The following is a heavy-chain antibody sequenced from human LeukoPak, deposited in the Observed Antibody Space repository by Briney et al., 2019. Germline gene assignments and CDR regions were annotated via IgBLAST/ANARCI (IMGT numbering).Heavy chain of an antibody. CDR3: AKTPNYGIAAAGTLDDAFDI. D-gene: IGHD6-13*01. CDR2: ISYDGSNK. Sequence: PGGSLRLSCAASGFTFSSYGMHWVRQAPGKGLEWVAVISYDGSNKYYADSVKGRFTISRDNSKNTLYLQMNSLRAEDTAVYYCAKTPNYGIAAAGTLDDAFDIWGQGTMVTVSS. J-gene: IGHJ3*02. V-gene: IGHV3-30*18. CDR1: GFTFSSYG.